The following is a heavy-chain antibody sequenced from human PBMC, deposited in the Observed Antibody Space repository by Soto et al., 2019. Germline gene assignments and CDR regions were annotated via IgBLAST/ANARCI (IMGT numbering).Heavy chain of an antibody. CDR2: VSAYNGNT. V-gene: IGHV1-18*01. Sequence: QVQLVQSGAEVKKPGASVKVSCKASGYTFSNDAITWVRQAPGQGLEWMGWVSAYNGNTNYAQKFKGRVTMTTDTSTSTAYMEIRSLRYDDTDVYFCARASRYYWNYMMYWGQGTLVTVSS. CDR3: ARASRYYWNYMMY. CDR1: GYTFSNDA. J-gene: IGHJ4*02. D-gene: IGHD1-7*01.